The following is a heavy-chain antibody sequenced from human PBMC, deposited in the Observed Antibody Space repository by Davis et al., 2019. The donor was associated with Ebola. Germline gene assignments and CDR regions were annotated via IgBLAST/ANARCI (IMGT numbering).Heavy chain of an antibody. CDR1: GGSFNGYY. V-gene: IGHV4-34*01. J-gene: IGHJ4*02. CDR2: INHSGST. CDR3: ARGLDQYKLGNI. D-gene: IGHD7-27*01. Sequence: PSETLSLTCAVYGGSFNGYYWSWIRQPPGKGLEWIGEINHSGSTNYNPSLKSRVTISVDTSKNQFSLKLTSVTTADTAVYYCARGLDQYKLGNIWGQGTLVTVSS.